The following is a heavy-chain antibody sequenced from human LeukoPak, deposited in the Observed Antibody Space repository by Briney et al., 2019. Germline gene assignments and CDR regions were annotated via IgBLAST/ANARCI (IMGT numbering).Heavy chain of an antibody. CDR3: ASRYFCSSTSCYTFDY. CDR2: INHSGST. J-gene: IGHJ4*02. CDR1: GGSIGSYY. D-gene: IGHD2-2*02. V-gene: IGHV4-34*01. Sequence: SETLSLTCTVSGGSIGSYYWSWIRQPPGKGLEWIGEINHSGSTNYNPSLKSRVTISVDTSKNQFSLKLNSVTAADTAVYYCASRYFCSSTSCYTFDYWGQGTLVTVSS.